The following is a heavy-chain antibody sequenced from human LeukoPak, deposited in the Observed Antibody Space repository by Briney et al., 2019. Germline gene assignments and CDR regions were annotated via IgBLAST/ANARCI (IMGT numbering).Heavy chain of an antibody. D-gene: IGHD2-2*01. CDR2: INHSGST. CDR1: GGSFSGYY. V-gene: IGHV4-34*01. CDR3: SIVVVPAATLDYFDY. Sequence: PSETLPLTCAVYGGSFSGYYWSWIRQPPGKGLEWIGEINHSGSTNYNPSLKSRVTISVDTSKNQFSLKLSSVTAADTAVYYCSIVVVPAATLDYFDYWGQGTLVTVSS. J-gene: IGHJ4*02.